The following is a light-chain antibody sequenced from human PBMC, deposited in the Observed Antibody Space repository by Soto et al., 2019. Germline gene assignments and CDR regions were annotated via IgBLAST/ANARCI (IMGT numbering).Light chain of an antibody. CDR1: SSNIGTNT. CDR2: SDN. J-gene: IGLJ2*01. CDR3: AAWDVSLVV. Sequence: QSVLTQPPSASGTPGQRVTISCSGSSSNIGTNTVIWYQQLPGAAPKLLIYSDNQRPSGVPDRFSGSKSGTSASLAISGLQYEDEDDYYCAAWDVSLVVFGGGTQLTVL. V-gene: IGLV1-44*01.